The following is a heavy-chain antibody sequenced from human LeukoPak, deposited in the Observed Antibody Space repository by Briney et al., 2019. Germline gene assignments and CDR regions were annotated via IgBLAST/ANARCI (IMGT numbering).Heavy chain of an antibody. Sequence: SETLSLTCSVSGGSVSSANYYWSWIRQPPGKGLEWVGYIYYSGTINYNPSLKSRVTISVDTSKNQFSLKLSSVTAADTAVYYCARLDTADNYFDYWGEGTLVTVSS. J-gene: IGHJ4*02. CDR1: GGSVSSANYY. CDR2: IYYSGTI. V-gene: IGHV4-61*01. D-gene: IGHD5-18*01. CDR3: ARLDTADNYFDY.